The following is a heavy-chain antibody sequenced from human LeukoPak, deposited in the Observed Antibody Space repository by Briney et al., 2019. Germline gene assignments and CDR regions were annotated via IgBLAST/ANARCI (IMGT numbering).Heavy chain of an antibody. J-gene: IGHJ4*02. CDR3: TTSSYCEKNVCQTYFDF. CDR1: GFTFSSYG. D-gene: IGHD2-21*01. CDR2: IRYDGSNK. V-gene: IGHV3-30*02. Sequence: GGSLRLSCAASGFTFSSYGMHWVRQAPGKGLEWVAFIRYDGSNKYYADSVKGRFTISRDNSKNTLYLQMSSLKTEDTAVYYSTTSSYCEKNVCQTYFDFWGQGTLVTVSS.